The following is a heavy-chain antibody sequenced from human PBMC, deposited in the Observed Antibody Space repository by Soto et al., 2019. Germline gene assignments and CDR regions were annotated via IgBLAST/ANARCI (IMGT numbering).Heavy chain of an antibody. CDR3: ARNKFGTYYFDY. Sequence: GGSLRLSCAASGFTFSSYGMHWVRQAPGKGLEWVAVIWYDGSNKYYADSVKGRFTISRDNSKNTLYLQMNSLRAEDTAVYYCARNKFGTYYFDYWGQGTLVTVSS. V-gene: IGHV3-33*01. CDR1: GFTFSSYG. J-gene: IGHJ4*02. D-gene: IGHD1-1*01. CDR2: IWYDGSNK.